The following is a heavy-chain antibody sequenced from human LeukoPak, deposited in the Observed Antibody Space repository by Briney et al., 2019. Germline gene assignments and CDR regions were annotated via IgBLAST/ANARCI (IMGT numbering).Heavy chain of an antibody. V-gene: IGHV1-2*06. CDR3: ARARTETGIAVAGTFNWFDP. Sequence: AASVKVSXKASGYTFTGYYMHWVRQAPGRGLEWMGRINPNSGGTNYAQKFQGRVTMTRDTSISTAYMELSRLRSDDTAVYYCARARTETGIAVAGTFNWFDPWGQGTLVTVSS. CDR1: GYTFTGYY. CDR2: INPNSGGT. J-gene: IGHJ5*02. D-gene: IGHD6-19*01.